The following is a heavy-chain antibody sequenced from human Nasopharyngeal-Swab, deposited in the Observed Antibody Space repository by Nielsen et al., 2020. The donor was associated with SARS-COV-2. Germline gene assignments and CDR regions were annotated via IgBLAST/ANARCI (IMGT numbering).Heavy chain of an antibody. Sequence: GESLKISCAASGFTFSSYAMSWVRQAPGKGLEWVSAISGSGGSTYYADSVKGRFTISRDNSKNTLYLQMNSLRAEDTAVYYCAKVRGITIFGVVIIPDAFDIWGQGTMVTVSS. CDR3: AKVRGITIFGVVIIPDAFDI. CDR1: GFTFSSYA. V-gene: IGHV3-23*01. CDR2: ISGSGGST. J-gene: IGHJ3*02. D-gene: IGHD3-3*01.